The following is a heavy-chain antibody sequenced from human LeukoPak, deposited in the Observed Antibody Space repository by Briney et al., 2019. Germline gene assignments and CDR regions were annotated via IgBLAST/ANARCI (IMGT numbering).Heavy chain of an antibody. V-gene: IGHV1-8*02. CDR3: ARARGSGSYLYYYYYYMDV. CDR2: MNPNSGNT. J-gene: IGHJ6*03. Sequence: ASVKVSCKASGYTFTGYYMHWVRQAPGQGLEWMGWMNPNSGNTGYAQKFQGRVTMTRNTSISTAYMELSSLRSEDTAVYYCARARGSGSYLYYYYYYMDVWGKGTTVTISS. D-gene: IGHD1-26*01. CDR1: GYTFTGYY.